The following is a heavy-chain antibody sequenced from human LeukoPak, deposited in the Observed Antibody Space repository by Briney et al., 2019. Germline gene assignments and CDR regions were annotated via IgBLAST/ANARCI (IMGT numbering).Heavy chain of an antibody. V-gene: IGHV3-33*01. J-gene: IGHJ4*02. D-gene: IGHD3-22*01. CDR2: IWYDGSNK. CDR3: AVNYYDSSGYDY. CDR1: GLTFSSYG. Sequence: PGGSLRLSCAASGLTFSSYGMHWVRQAPGKGLEWVAVIWYDGSNKYYADSVKGRFTISRDNSKNTLYLQMNSLRAEDTAVYYCAVNYYDSSGYDYWGQGTLVTVSS.